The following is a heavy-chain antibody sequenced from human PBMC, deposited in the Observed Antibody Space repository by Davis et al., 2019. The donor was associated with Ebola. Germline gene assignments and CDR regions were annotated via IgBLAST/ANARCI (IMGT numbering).Heavy chain of an antibody. CDR2: ISYDGSNK. D-gene: IGHD5-18*01. CDR1: GFTFSSYA. J-gene: IGHJ6*04. V-gene: IGHV3-30*04. Sequence: GESLKISCAASGFTFSSYAMHWVRQAPGKGLEWVAVISYDGSNKYYADSVKGRFTISRDNSKNTLYLQMNSLRAEDTAVYYCARGGFSYGYHGMDVWGKGTAVTVSS. CDR3: ARGGFSYGYHGMDV.